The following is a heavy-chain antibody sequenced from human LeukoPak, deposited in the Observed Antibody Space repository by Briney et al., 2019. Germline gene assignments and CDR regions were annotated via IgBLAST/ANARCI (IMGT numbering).Heavy chain of an antibody. D-gene: IGHD6-19*01. CDR1: GFTFSSYA. J-gene: IGHJ5*02. CDR2: ISGSGGST. CDR3: VSGNSGWFDDNWFDP. V-gene: IGHV3-23*01. Sequence: GGSLRLSCAASGFTFSSYAMNWVRQAPGKGLEWVSTISGSGGSTYYADSVKGRFTISRDNSKNTLYLQMNSLRAEDTAVYYCVSGNSGWFDDNWFDPWGQGTLVTVSS.